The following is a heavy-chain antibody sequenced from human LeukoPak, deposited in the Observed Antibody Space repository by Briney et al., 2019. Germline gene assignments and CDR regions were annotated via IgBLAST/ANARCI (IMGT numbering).Heavy chain of an antibody. CDR1: GYSFTSYW. CDR2: IYPGDSDT. J-gene: IGHJ3*02. Sequence: GGSLQISCKGSGYSFTSYWIGWVRQMPGKGLEWMGMIYPGDSDTRYSPSFQGRVTISADKSISTAYLQWSSLRASDTAMYYCARQGSGGWSPPHDAFDIWGQGTMVTVSS. CDR3: ARQGSGGWSPPHDAFDI. V-gene: IGHV5-51*01. D-gene: IGHD6-19*01.